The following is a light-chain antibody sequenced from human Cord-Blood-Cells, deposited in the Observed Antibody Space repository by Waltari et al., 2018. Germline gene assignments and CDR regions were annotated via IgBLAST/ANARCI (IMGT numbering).Light chain of an antibody. Sequence: EIVLPQSPGPLSLSPGERATLSGRASQSVSSSYLAWYQQKPGQAPRLLIYGASSRATGIPDRFSGSGSGTDFTLTISRLEPEDFAVYYCQQYGSSPYTFGQGTKLEIK. J-gene: IGKJ2*01. CDR1: QSVSSSY. V-gene: IGKV3-20*01. CDR2: GAS. CDR3: QQYGSSPYT.